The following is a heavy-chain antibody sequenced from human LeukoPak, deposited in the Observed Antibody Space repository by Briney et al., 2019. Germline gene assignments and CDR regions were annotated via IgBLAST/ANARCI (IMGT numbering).Heavy chain of an antibody. CDR3: AKGDYCSSTSCYLFRYFDL. V-gene: IGHV3-23*01. D-gene: IGHD2-2*01. Sequence: GGSLRLSCAASGFTFSSYAMSWVRQAPGKGLEWVSAISGSGGSTYYADSVEGRFTISRDNSKNTLYLQMNSLRAEDTAVYYCAKGDYCSSTSCYLFRYFDLWGRGTLVTVSS. J-gene: IGHJ2*01. CDR1: GFTFSSYA. CDR2: ISGSGGST.